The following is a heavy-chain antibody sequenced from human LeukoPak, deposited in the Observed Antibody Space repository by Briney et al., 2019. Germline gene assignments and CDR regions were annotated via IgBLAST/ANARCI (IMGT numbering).Heavy chain of an antibody. CDR1: GASINSFN. V-gene: IGHV4-59*13. Sequence: SETLSLTCSVSGASINSFNWNWIRQSPGKGLEWLGNIHYRGTTNYNPSLKSRVSLSLDTSKSQFALKVTSVTAADTAVYYCARDEYGDFQGFDYWGQGARVTVSS. CDR3: ARDEYGDFQGFDY. D-gene: IGHD4-17*01. J-gene: IGHJ4*02. CDR2: IHYRGTT.